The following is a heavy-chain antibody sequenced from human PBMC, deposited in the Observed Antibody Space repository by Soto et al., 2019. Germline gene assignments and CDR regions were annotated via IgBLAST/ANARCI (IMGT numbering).Heavy chain of an antibody. Sequence: GASVKVSCKTSGGTFNTYPISWVRQAPGQGLEWMGTIIPILDIANYAQKFQGRVTITADNSKDTLYLQMSSLRAEDTAVYYCAKRHSSGFDYWGQGTLVTVSS. J-gene: IGHJ4*02. CDR2: IIPILDIA. V-gene: IGHV1-69*02. D-gene: IGHD6-19*01. CDR1: GGTFNTYP. CDR3: AKRHSSGFDY.